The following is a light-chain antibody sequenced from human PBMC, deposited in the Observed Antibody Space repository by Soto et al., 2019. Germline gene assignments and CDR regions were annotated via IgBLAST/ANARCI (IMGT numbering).Light chain of an antibody. J-gene: IGLJ3*02. CDR1: SSDVGAYDY. Sequence: QSALTQPPSASGSPGQSVTISCTGTSSDVGAYDYVSWFQQHPGKAPKLIIYQVTKRPSGVPDRFSGSKSGNTASLTVSGLQAEDEADYFCSSYVVSYNWVFGGATKLTVL. V-gene: IGLV2-8*01. CDR3: SSYVVSYNWV. CDR2: QVT.